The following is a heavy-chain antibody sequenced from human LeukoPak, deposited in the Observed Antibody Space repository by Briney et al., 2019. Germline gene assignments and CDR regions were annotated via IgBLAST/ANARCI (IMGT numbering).Heavy chain of an antibody. CDR1: GGSFSGYY. CDR2: INHSGST. Sequence: KTLETLSLTCAVYGGSFSGYYWSWIRQPPGKGLEWIGEINHSGSTNYNPSLKSRVTISVDTSKNQFSLKLSSVTAADTAVYYCARAHDYGDPNFDYWGQGTLVTVSS. CDR3: ARAHDYGDPNFDY. V-gene: IGHV4-34*01. J-gene: IGHJ4*02. D-gene: IGHD4-17*01.